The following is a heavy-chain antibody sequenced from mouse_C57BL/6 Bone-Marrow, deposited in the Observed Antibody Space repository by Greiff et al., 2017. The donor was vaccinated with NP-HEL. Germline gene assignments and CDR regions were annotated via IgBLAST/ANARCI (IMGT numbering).Heavy chain of an antibody. J-gene: IGHJ2*01. CDR1: GYTFTEYT. V-gene: IGHV1-62-2*01. CDR3: ARHEEREGIYYGYYFDY. D-gene: IGHD2-1*01. CDR2: FYPGSGSI. Sequence: QVQLQQSGAELVKPGASVKLSCKASGYTFTEYTIHWVKQRSGQGLEWIGWFYPGSGSIKYNEKFKDKATLTADKSSSTVYMELSRLTSEDSAVYFCARHEEREGIYYGYYFDYWGQGTTLTVSS.